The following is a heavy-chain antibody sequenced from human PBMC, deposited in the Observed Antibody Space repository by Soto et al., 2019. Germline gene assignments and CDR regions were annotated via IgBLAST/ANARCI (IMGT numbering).Heavy chain of an antibody. CDR2: ISGSGGST. V-gene: IGHV3-23*01. CDR1: GFTFSSYA. Sequence: GSLRLSCAASGFTFSSYAMSWVRQAPGKGLEWVSAISGSGGSTYYADSVKGRFTISRDNSKNTLYLQMNSLRAEDTAVYYCAKXPRVGRTVYEYFQHWGQGTLVTVSS. J-gene: IGHJ1*01. D-gene: IGHD2-15*01. CDR3: AKXPRVGRTVYEYFQH.